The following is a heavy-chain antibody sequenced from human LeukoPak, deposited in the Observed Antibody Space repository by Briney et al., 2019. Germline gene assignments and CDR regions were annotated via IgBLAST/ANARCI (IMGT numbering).Heavy chain of an antibody. Sequence: GASVKVSCKASGYTFTGYYMHWVRQAPGQGLEWMGWINPNSGGTNYAQKFQGRVTMTRDTSISTAYMELSRLRSDDTAVYYCARVAIRDGYNFRGDYWGQGTLVTVSS. CDR3: ARVAIRDGYNFRGDY. CDR2: INPNSGGT. CDR1: GYTFTGYY. J-gene: IGHJ4*02. V-gene: IGHV1-2*02. D-gene: IGHD5-24*01.